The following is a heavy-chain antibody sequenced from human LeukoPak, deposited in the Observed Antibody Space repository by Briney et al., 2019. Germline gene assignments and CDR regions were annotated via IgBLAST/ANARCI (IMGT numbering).Heavy chain of an antibody. CDR1: GYPFTTSW. V-gene: IGHV5-51*01. CDR2: IYAGNSDA. CDR3: ARLKGIAVAGTDYGMDV. D-gene: IGHD6-19*01. Sequence: GESLKISCQGFGYPFTTSWIGWVRQLPGKGLEWTAIIYAGNSDAKYSPSFQGQVTISADKSISTAYPQWSSLKASDTAMYYCARLKGIAVAGTDYGMDVWGQGTTVTVSS. J-gene: IGHJ6*02.